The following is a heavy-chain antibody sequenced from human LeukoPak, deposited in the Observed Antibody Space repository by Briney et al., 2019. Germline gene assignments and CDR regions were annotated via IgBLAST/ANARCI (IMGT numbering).Heavy chain of an antibody. CDR2: ISWNSGSI. D-gene: IGHD2-2*01. J-gene: IGHJ4*02. V-gene: IGHV3-9*01. CDR3: AKDIGTTDIVVVPAALALDY. Sequence: PGGSLRLSCAASGFTFDDYAMHWVRQAPGKGLEWVSGISWNSGSIGYADSVKGRFTISRDNAKNSLYLQMNSLRAEDTALYYCAKDIGTTDIVVVPAALALDYRGQGTLVTVSS. CDR1: GFTFDDYA.